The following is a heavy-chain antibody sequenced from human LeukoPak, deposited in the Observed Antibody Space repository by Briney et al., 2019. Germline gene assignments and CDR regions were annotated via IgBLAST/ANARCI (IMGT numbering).Heavy chain of an antibody. D-gene: IGHD2-15*01. Sequence: GESLKISCKGSGYSFTSYWIGWVRQMPGKGLEWMGIIYPGGSDTRYSPSFQGQVTISADKSISTAYLQWSSLKASDTAMYYCARQGEAKGYCSGGSCYLPDAFDIWGQGTMVTVSS. V-gene: IGHV5-51*01. CDR2: IYPGGSDT. CDR1: GYSFTSYW. J-gene: IGHJ3*02. CDR3: ARQGEAKGYCSGGSCYLPDAFDI.